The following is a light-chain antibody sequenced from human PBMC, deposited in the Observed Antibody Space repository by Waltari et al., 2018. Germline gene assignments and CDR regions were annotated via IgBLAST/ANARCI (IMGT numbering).Light chain of an antibody. CDR3: GQGTLWWT. CDR2: NVS. CDR1: QRLVHSDGNTY. V-gene: IGKV2-30*02. J-gene: IGKJ1*01. Sequence: DIVMTQSTPSLAITPGQPATNSCRYSQRLVHSDGNTYLRWYQQKAGQTTRLLIYNVSNRASGVPDRFSGSGVGTDFTLKISRVEAEDVGIYYCGQGTLWWTFGQGTKVEIK.